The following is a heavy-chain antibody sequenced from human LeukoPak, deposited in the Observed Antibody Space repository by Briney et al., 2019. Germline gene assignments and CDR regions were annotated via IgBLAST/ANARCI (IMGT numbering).Heavy chain of an antibody. J-gene: IGHJ3*02. CDR3: ARDALTYYDILTGYYGPENDAAFDI. V-gene: IGHV3-21*01. D-gene: IGHD3-9*01. CDR1: GFTVSSYS. CDR2: ISSSSSYI. Sequence: GGSLRLSCAASGFTVSSYSMNWVLQAPGKGREWVSSISSSSSYIYYADSVKGRFTISRDNAKHSLYLQMNSLRAEDKAVYYCARDALTYYDILTGYYGPENDAAFDIWGPGTMVTVSS.